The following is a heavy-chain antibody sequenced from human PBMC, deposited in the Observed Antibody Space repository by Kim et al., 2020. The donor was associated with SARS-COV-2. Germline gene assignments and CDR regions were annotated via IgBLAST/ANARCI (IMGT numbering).Heavy chain of an antibody. CDR3: TKGTASSGHPY. Sequence: NEYAPSVRGRITINPDTSKNQFSLQLNSVTPEDTAVYYCTKGTASSGHPYWGQGTLVTVSS. CDR2: N. D-gene: IGHD6-19*01. V-gene: IGHV6-1*01. J-gene: IGHJ4*02.